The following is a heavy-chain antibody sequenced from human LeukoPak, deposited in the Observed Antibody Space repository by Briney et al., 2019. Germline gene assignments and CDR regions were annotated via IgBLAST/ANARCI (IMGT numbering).Heavy chain of an antibody. Sequence: GGSLRLSCTASQFNFSNYWMHWVRQAPGKGLEWVSRINTDMTSPTYADSVKGRFTISRDNAKNTLYLQMNSLRAEDTAVYYCARVMLRDAFDIWGQGTMVTVSS. CDR1: QFNFSNYW. CDR3: ARVMLRDAFDI. CDR2: INTDMTSP. D-gene: IGHD2-8*01. J-gene: IGHJ3*02. V-gene: IGHV3-74*03.